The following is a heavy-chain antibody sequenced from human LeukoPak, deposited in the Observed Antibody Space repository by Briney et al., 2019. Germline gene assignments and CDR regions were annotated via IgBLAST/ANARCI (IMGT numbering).Heavy chain of an antibody. J-gene: IGHJ4*02. CDR3: AKRFRGTSGLYYFDS. CDR2: IRGSGDST. D-gene: IGHD2/OR15-2a*01. Sequence: GASVKVSCKVSGYTLTELSMHWVRQPPGKGLEWVSAIRGSGDSTYYAESVKGRFTISRDNSKNTLYLQMNSLRAEDTAVYYCAKRFRGTSGLYYFDSWGQGTLVTVSS. CDR1: GYTLTELS. V-gene: IGHV3-23*01.